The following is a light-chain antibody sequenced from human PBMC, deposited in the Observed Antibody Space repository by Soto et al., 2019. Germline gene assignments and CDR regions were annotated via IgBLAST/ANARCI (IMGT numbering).Light chain of an antibody. CDR1: SSDVGSYNL. CDR3: CSYAGTNTVV. J-gene: IGLJ1*01. CDR2: EVN. V-gene: IGLV2-23*02. Sequence: QSVLTQPASVSGSPGQSITISCTGTSSDVGSYNLVSWYQQHPGKAPKLMIYEVNKRPSGVSNGFSGSKSANSASLTISGLQTEDEADYYCCSYAGTNTVVFGTGTKLTVL.